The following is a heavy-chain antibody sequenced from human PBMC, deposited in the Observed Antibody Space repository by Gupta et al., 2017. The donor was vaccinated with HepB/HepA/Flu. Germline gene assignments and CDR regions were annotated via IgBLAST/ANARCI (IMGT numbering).Heavy chain of an antibody. D-gene: IGHD5-18*01. CDR3: ARAFRTADDF. Sequence: EVQLVESGGGLVQPGGSLRLTCAAAGFTFRRDWMHWVRQAPGKGLVWFSRISRDGGGTTYADSVKGRFTISRDNAKNTLYLQMNSLRAEDTALYYCARAFRTADDFWGQGTLVTVSS. CDR1: GFTFRRDW. V-gene: IGHV3-74*01. J-gene: IGHJ4*02. CDR2: ISRDGGGT.